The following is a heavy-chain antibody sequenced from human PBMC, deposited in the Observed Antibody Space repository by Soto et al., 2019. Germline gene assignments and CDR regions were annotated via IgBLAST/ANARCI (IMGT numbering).Heavy chain of an antibody. D-gene: IGHD2-21*02. CDR3: AIVEPLTACDY. CDR1: GGSFSGYY. CDR2: INHSGST. Sequence: QVQLQQWGAGLLKPSETLSLTCAVYGGSFSGYYWSWIRQPPGKGLEWIGEINHSGSTNYNPSLKSRVTISVETSKSQCSLKLRSVTAADTAVYCCAIVEPLTACDYWCQGTLVTVSS. V-gene: IGHV4-34*01. J-gene: IGHJ4*02.